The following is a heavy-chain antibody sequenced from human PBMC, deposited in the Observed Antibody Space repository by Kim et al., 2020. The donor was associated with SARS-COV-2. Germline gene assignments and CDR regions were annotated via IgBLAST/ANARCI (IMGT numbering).Heavy chain of an antibody. V-gene: IGHV4-38-2*02. J-gene: IGHJ6*02. CDR1: GYPMTSGYY. D-gene: IGHD4-17*01. CDR3: VRADFGDYGGVDV. Sequence: SETLSLTCSVSGYPMTSGYYWGWIRQTPEKGLEWLGRVYHTGNSYYNPSLQSRVTISVDTLKNQFSLKLTSTTGTDAAIYYCVRADFGDYGGVDVSGQGT. CDR2: VYHTGNS.